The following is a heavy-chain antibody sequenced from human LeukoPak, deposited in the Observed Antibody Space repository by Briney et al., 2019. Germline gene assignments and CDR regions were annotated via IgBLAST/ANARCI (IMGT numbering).Heavy chain of an antibody. Sequence: SETLSLTCTVSGGSISSYYWSWIRQPAGKGLGWIGRIYTSGSTNYNPSLKSRVTMSVDTSKNQFSLKLSSVTAADTAVYYCAREGGEAAAMGYWGQGTLVTVSS. V-gene: IGHV4-4*07. D-gene: IGHD6-13*01. J-gene: IGHJ4*02. CDR1: GGSISSYY. CDR3: AREGGEAAAMGY. CDR2: IYTSGST.